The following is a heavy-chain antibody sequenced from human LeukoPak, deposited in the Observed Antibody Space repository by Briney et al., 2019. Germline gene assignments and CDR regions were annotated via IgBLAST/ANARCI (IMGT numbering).Heavy chain of an antibody. CDR2: IRYDGSNK. CDR1: GFTFSSYG. D-gene: IGHD3-16*01. CDR3: AKTYVWGSYAFDI. Sequence: GESLKISCAASGFTFSSYGMHWVRQAPGKGLEWVAFIRYDGSNKYYADSVKGRFTISRDNSKNTLYLQMNSLRAEDTAVYYCAKTYVWGSYAFDIWGQGTMVTVSS. V-gene: IGHV3-30*02. J-gene: IGHJ3*02.